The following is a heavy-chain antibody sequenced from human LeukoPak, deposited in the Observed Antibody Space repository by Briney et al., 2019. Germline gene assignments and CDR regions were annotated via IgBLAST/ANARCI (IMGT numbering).Heavy chain of an antibody. D-gene: IGHD2-2*03. CDR1: GFTFSNSA. CDR3: ARDWIDRSLDY. J-gene: IGHJ4*02. Sequence: GGSLRLSCAASGFTFSNSAMSWVRQAPGKGLEWLAVMSPHASYEYYADSVQGRFTISRDDSKNTVYLQMNSLRAEDTAVYYCARDWIDRSLDYWGQGTLVIVSS. V-gene: IGHV3-33*08. CDR2: MSPHASYE.